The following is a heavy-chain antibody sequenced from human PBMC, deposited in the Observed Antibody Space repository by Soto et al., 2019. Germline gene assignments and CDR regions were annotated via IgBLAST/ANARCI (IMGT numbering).Heavy chain of an antibody. CDR3: ARDKVVVVTAHYYYYYGMDV. V-gene: IGHV1-69*12. D-gene: IGHD2-21*02. Sequence: QVQLVQSGAEVKKPGSSVKVSCKASGGTFSSYAISWVRQAPGQGLEWMGGIIPIFGTANYAQKFQGRVTITADESTSKAYMELSSLRSEDTAVYYCARDKVVVVTAHYYYYYGMDVWGQGTTVTVSS. CDR2: IIPIFGTA. J-gene: IGHJ6*02. CDR1: GGTFSSYA.